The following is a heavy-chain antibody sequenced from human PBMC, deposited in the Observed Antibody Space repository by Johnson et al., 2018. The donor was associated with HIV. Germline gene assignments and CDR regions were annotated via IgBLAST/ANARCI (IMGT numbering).Heavy chain of an antibody. V-gene: IGHV3-13*01. Sequence: VQLVESGGGLVQPGGSLRLSCAASGLTFSSYDMHWVRQATGKGLEWVSAIATAGDTYFPGSVKGRFTISSDNAQNSLYLQMNSLRAEDTAVYYCARDGGIVLVVYAMPDAFDIWGQGTMVTVSS. J-gene: IGHJ3*02. CDR3: ARDGGIVLVVYAMPDAFDI. CDR1: GLTFSSYD. CDR2: IATAGDT. D-gene: IGHD2-8*02.